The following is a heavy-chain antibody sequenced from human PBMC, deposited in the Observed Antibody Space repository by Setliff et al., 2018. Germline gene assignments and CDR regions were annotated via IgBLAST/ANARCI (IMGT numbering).Heavy chain of an antibody. CDR2: IERDGSEK. D-gene: IGHD1-7*01. J-gene: IGHJ4*02. CDR3: ARLVMRGTIDFLDN. V-gene: IGHV3-7*03. Sequence: GGSLRLSRAASGFRFNIYWMTLVRQAPGKGLEWVANIERDGSEKSYVDSVKGRFTISRDNAKNSVYLEMNSLGAEDTAVYYCARLVMRGTIDFLDNWGQGTLVTVSS. CDR1: GFRFNIYW.